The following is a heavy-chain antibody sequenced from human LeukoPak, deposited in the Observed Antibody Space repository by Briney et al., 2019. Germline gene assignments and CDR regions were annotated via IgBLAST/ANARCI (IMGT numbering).Heavy chain of an antibody. V-gene: IGHV1-69*06. CDR3: ARDGNGSGDRFDP. CDR1: GGTFSSYA. CDR2: IIPIFGTA. J-gene: IGHJ5*02. Sequence: ASVKVSCKASGGTFSSYAISWVRQAPGQGLEWMGGIIPIFGTANYAQKFQGRVTITAGKSTSTAYMELSSLRSEDTAVYYCARDGNGSGDRFDPWGQGTLVTVSS. D-gene: IGHD3-10*01.